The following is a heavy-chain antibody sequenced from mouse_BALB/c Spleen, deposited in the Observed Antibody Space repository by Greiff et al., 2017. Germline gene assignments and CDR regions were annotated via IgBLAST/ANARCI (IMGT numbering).Heavy chain of an antibody. V-gene: IGHV5-6-4*01. Sequence: EVKVVESGGGLVKPGGSLKLSCAASGFTFSSYTMSWVRQTPEKRLEWVATISSGGSYTYYPDSVKGRFTISRDNAKNTLYLQMSSLKSEDTAMYYCTRANPNFDYWGQGTTLTVSS. CDR3: TRANPNFDY. J-gene: IGHJ2*01. CDR1: GFTFSSYT. CDR2: ISSGGSYT.